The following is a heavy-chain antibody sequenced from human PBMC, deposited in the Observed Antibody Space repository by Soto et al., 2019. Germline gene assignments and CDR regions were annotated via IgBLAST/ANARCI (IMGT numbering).Heavy chain of an antibody. Sequence: QVQLVQSGAEVKKPGASVKVSCKTSGYTFTSYSMHWVRQAPGQGLEWMGIINPTGGSTDDAQRFEGRITMTRDTSPSIVNMELSSMRSEDTAVYYCARDLLAVAVDDSMDVWGQGTTVTVSS. CDR3: ARDLLAVAVDDSMDV. D-gene: IGHD6-19*01. CDR1: GYTFTSYS. V-gene: IGHV1-46*01. CDR2: INPTGGST. J-gene: IGHJ6*02.